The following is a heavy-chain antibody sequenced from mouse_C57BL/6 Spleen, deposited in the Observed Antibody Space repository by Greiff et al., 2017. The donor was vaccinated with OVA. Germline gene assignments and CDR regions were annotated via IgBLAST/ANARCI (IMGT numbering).Heavy chain of an antibody. CDR2: VYPYTGGT. J-gene: IGHJ1*03. CDR1: GFTFTDYY. V-gene: IGHV1-36*01. CDR3: ARDYSNLYWYFDV. Sequence: VQLQQSGPVLVKPGPSVKISCKASGFTFTDYYMHWVKQSHGKSLEWIGLVYPYTGGTSYNQKFKGKATLTVDTSSSTAYMELNSLTSEDSAVYYCARDYSNLYWYFDVWGTGTAVTVSS. D-gene: IGHD2-5*01.